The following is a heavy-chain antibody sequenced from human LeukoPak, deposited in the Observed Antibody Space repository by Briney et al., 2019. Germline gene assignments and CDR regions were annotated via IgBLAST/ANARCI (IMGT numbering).Heavy chain of an antibody. CDR3: AKVRGGSYWLYYFDY. Sequence: PGGSLRLSCAASGFTFSSYAMSWVRQAPGKGLEWVSALSGSGGSTYYADSVKGRFTISRDNSKNTLYLQMNSLRAEDTAVYYCAKVRGGSYWLYYFDYWGQGTLVTVSS. CDR1: GFTFSSYA. CDR2: LSGSGGST. D-gene: IGHD2-15*01. J-gene: IGHJ4*02. V-gene: IGHV3-23*01.